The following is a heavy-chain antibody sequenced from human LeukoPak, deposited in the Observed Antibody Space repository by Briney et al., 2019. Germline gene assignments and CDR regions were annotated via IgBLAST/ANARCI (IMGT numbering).Heavy chain of an antibody. D-gene: IGHD6-13*01. Sequence: ASVKVSRKASGYTFTSYAMNWVRQAPGQGLEWMGWINTNTGNPTYAQGFTGRFVFSLDTSVSTAYLQISSLKADDTAVYYCARDPYTSSSWYRGRANNWFDPWGQGTLVTVSS. CDR2: INTNTGNP. CDR1: GYTFTSYA. V-gene: IGHV7-4-1*02. CDR3: ARDPYTSSSWYRGRANNWFDP. J-gene: IGHJ5*02.